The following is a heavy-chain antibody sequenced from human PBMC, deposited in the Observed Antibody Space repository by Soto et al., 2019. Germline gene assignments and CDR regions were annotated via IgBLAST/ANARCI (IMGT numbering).Heavy chain of an antibody. CDR3: ATDRVAAVIYGMDV. J-gene: IGHJ6*02. CDR1: GYTLTELS. V-gene: IGHV1-24*01. Sequence: ASLKVSCKVSGYTLTELSMHWVRQAPGKGLEWMGGFDPEDGETIYAQKFQGRVTMTEDTSTDTAYMELSSLRSEDTAVYYCATDRVAAVIYGMDVWGQGTTVTVSS. CDR2: FDPEDGET. D-gene: IGHD6-13*01.